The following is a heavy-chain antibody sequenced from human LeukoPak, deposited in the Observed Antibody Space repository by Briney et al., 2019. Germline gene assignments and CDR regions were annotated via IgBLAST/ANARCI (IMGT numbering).Heavy chain of an antibody. CDR3: ARTPSSYYYDSSGYYFDY. Sequence: SETLSLTCTVSGGSISSYYWSWIRQPPGKGLEWIGYIYYSGSNNYNPSLKSRVTISVDTSKNQFSLKLSSVTAADTAVYYCARTPSSYYYDSSGYYFDYWGQGTLVTVSS. D-gene: IGHD3-22*01. V-gene: IGHV4-59*01. CDR2: IYYSGSN. CDR1: GGSISSYY. J-gene: IGHJ4*02.